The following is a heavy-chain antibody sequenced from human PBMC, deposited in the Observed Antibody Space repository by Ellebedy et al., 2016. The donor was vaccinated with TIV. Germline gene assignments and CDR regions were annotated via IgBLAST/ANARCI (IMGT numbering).Heavy chain of an antibody. CDR1: GFTFSRYA. Sequence: PGGSLRLSCAASGFTFSRYAMHWVRQAPGKGLEWVAVISYDGSNYYYADSVKGRFTLSRHKSKDTLYLQMNSLRADDTAVYYCARVKAYSTFDIWGQGTRVTVSS. V-gene: IGHV3-30-3*01. J-gene: IGHJ3*02. CDR2: ISYDGSNY. CDR3: ARVKAYSTFDI. D-gene: IGHD2-15*01.